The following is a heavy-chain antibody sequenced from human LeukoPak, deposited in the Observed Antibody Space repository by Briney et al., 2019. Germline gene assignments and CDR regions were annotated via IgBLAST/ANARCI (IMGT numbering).Heavy chain of an antibody. Sequence: PGGSLRLSCAASGFTFSSYAMSWVRQAPGKGLEWVSAISGSGGSTYYADSVKGRFTISRDNSKNTLYLQMNSLRAEDTAVYYCAKDHDSSGYYGDAFDIWGQGTIVTVSS. J-gene: IGHJ3*02. CDR3: AKDHDSSGYYGDAFDI. CDR1: GFTFSSYA. D-gene: IGHD3-22*01. V-gene: IGHV3-23*01. CDR2: ISGSGGST.